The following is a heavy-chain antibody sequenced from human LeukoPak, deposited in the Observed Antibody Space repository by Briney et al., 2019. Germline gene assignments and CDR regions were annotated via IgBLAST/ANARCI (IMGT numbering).Heavy chain of an antibody. CDR2: ISYDGSNK. CDR3: AKAPKGYYYYYYYMDV. CDR1: GFTFSSYA. Sequence: GRSLRLSCAASGFTFSSYAMHWVRQAPGKGLEWVAVISYDGSNKYYADSVKGRFTISRDNSKNTLYPQMNSLRAEDTAVYYCAKAPKGYYYYYYYMDVWGKGTTVTVSS. J-gene: IGHJ6*03. V-gene: IGHV3-30*04.